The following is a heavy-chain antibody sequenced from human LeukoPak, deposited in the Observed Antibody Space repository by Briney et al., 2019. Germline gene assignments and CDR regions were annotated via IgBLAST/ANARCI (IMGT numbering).Heavy chain of an antibody. CDR1: GGSISSYY. CDR3: ARDPGWRDFYYVDV. CDR2: IYYSGST. J-gene: IGHJ6*03. D-gene: IGHD6-19*01. Sequence: SETLSLTCTISGGSISSYYWSWIRQPPGKGLEWIGYIYYSGSTNYNPSLKSRVTISVDTSKNQFSLKLNSVTAADTAVYYCARDPGWRDFYYVDVWGKGTTVTVSS. V-gene: IGHV4-59*01.